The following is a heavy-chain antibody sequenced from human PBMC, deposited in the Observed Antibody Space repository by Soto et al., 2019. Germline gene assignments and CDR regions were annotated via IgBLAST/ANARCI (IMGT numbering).Heavy chain of an antibody. D-gene: IGHD6-19*01. CDR3: ARDPTYSSGWYYFDY. CDR1: GFTFSSYG. V-gene: IGHV3-30*03. Sequence: QVQLVESGGGVVQPGRSLRLSCAASGFTFSSYGMHWVRQAPGKGLEWVAVISYDGSNKYYADSVKGRFTISRDNSKNTLYLQMNSLRAEDTAVYYCARDPTYSSGWYYFDYWGQGTLVTVSS. J-gene: IGHJ4*02. CDR2: ISYDGSNK.